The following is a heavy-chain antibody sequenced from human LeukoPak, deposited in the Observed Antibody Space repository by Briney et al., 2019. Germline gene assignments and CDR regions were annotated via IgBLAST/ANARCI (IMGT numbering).Heavy chain of an antibody. CDR1: GXTFSSYW. Sequence: GGSLRLSCAVSGXTFSSYWMSWVRQAPGKGQEWVANIKQDGSEKYYVDSVKGRFTISRDNAKNSLYLQMNSLRAEDTAVYYCARDQRYCSSSSCPWEPFDYWGQGTLVTVSS. V-gene: IGHV3-7*05. D-gene: IGHD2-2*01. J-gene: IGHJ4*02. CDR3: ARDQRYCSSSSCPWEPFDY. CDR2: IKQDGSEK.